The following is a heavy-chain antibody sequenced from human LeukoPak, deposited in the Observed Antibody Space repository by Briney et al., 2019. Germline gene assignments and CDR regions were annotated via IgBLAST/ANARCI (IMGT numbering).Heavy chain of an antibody. CDR1: GGSISSYY. CDR3: ARVDYYNSSGYYYGQFDY. Sequence: PETLSLTCTVSGGSISSYYWSWIRQPPGKGLEWIGYIYYSGSTNYNPSLKSRVTISVDTSKNQFSLKLSSVTAADTAVYYCARVDYYNSSGYYYGQFDYWGQGILVTVSS. D-gene: IGHD3-22*01. V-gene: IGHV4-59*01. J-gene: IGHJ4*02. CDR2: IYYSGST.